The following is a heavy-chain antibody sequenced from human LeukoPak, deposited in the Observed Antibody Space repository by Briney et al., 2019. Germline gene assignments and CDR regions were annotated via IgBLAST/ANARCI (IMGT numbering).Heavy chain of an antibody. Sequence: PSETLSLTCAVYGGSFSGYYWSWIRQPPGKGLEWIGEINRSGSTNYNPSLKSRVTISVDTSKNQFSLKLSSVTAADTAVYYCARGYYDFWSGYDFGWFDPWGQGTLVTVSS. CDR3: ARGYYDFWSGYDFGWFDP. CDR2: INRSGST. J-gene: IGHJ5*02. D-gene: IGHD3-3*01. V-gene: IGHV4-34*01. CDR1: GGSFSGYY.